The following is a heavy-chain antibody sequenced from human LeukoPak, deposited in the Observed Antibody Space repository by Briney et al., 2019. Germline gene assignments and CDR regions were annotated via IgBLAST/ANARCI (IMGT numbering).Heavy chain of an antibody. J-gene: IGHJ4*02. CDR3: ARGGSSWYIRYFDY. CDR2: ISSSGSTI. D-gene: IGHD6-13*01. Sequence: GGSLRLSCAASGFTFSSYEMNWVRQAPGKGLEWVSYISSSGSTIYYADSVKGRFTISRDNAKNSLYLQMNSLRAEDTAVYYCARGGSSWYIRYFDYWGQGTLVTVSS. CDR1: GFTFSSYE. V-gene: IGHV3-48*03.